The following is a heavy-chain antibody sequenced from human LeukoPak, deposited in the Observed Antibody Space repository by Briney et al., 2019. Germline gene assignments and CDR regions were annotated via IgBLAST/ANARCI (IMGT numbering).Heavy chain of an antibody. Sequence: ASVKVSCKASGYTFTSYYMHWVRQATGQGLEWMGWMNPNSGNTGYAQKFLGRVTITRNTSISTAYMELSSLRSEDTAVYYCAREAAAGTLDYWGQGTLVTVSS. V-gene: IGHV1-8*01. D-gene: IGHD6-13*01. CDR3: AREAAAGTLDY. CDR2: MNPNSGNT. CDR1: GYTFTSYY. J-gene: IGHJ4*02.